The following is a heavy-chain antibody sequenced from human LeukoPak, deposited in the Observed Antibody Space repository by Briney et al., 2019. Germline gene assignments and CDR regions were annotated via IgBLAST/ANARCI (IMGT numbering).Heavy chain of an antibody. V-gene: IGHV3-53*01. CDR1: GLTVSSNY. CDR2: IYSGGST. D-gene: IGHD6-13*01. Sequence: GRSLSLSWAVAGLTVSSNYMRWVRQAPGKGLEWVSVIYSGGSTYDADTVKGRFTISRENSKNTLYVQMISLRAEDTAVYYCATMQPGGIGAAAIYFDYWGQGTLVTVSS. J-gene: IGHJ4*02. CDR3: ATMQPGGIGAAAIYFDY.